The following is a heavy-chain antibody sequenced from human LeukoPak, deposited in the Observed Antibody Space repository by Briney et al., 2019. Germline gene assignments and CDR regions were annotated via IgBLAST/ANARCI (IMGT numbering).Heavy chain of an antibody. Sequence: SETLSLTCTVSGDSISSYYWSWIRQPPGKGLEWIGYIYYSGSTNYNPSLKSRVTISVDTSKNQFSLKLSSVTAADTAVYYCARKRGVRDYYYGMDVWGQGTTVTVSS. J-gene: IGHJ6*02. D-gene: IGHD3-10*01. CDR1: GDSISSYY. CDR3: ARKRGVRDYYYGMDV. V-gene: IGHV4-59*01. CDR2: IYYSGST.